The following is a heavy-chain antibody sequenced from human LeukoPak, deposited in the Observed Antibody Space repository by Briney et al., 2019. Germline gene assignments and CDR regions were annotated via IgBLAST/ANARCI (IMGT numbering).Heavy chain of an antibody. Sequence: SETLSLTCTVSGGSISSHYWSWVRQPPGKGLEWIGYISYSGGTNYKPSLKSRVTISRDTSKNQFSLKLTSVTAADTAVYYCARVGTIDSHYYMDVWGRGTTVTVSS. CDR1: GGSISSHY. J-gene: IGHJ6*03. CDR2: ISYSGGT. CDR3: ARVGTIDSHYYMDV. V-gene: IGHV4-59*11. D-gene: IGHD2-15*01.